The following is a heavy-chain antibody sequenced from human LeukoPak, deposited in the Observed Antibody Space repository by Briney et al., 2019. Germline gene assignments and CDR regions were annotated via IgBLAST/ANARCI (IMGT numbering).Heavy chain of an antibody. J-gene: IGHJ4*02. V-gene: IGHV3-21*01. D-gene: IGHD3-10*01. Sequence: GGSLRLSCAASGFTFNTYNMNWVRQAPGQGLEWVSSITSSSSYIYYADSVKGRFTISRDNAKNSLYLQMNSLRAEDTAVYYCARVTTMAIDYWGQGTLVTVSS. CDR3: ARVTTMAIDY. CDR1: GFTFNTYN. CDR2: ITSSSSYI.